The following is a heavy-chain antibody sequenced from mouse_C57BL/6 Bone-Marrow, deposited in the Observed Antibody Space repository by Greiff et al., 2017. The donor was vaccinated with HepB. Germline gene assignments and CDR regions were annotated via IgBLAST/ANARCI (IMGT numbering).Heavy chain of an antibody. CDR1: GYTFTDYN. CDR3: ARRGYSNSTWFAY. V-gene: IGHV1-18*01. J-gene: IGHJ3*01. D-gene: IGHD2-5*01. Sequence: EVKLQESGPELVKPGASVKIPCKASGYTFTDYNMDWVKQSHGKSLEWIGDINPNNGGTIYNQKFKGKATLTVDKSSSTAYMELRSLTSEDTAVYYCARRGYSNSTWFAYWGQGTLVTVSA. CDR2: INPNNGGT.